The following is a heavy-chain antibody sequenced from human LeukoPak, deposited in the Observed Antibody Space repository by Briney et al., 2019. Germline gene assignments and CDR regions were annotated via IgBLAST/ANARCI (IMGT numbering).Heavy chain of an antibody. CDR2: ISAYNGNT. CDR3: ARVYSSGWYGGGFDY. V-gene: IGHV1-18*04. D-gene: IGHD6-19*01. J-gene: IGHJ4*02. CDR1: GYTFTGYY. Sequence: EASVKVSCKASGYTFTGYYMHWVRQAPGQGLEWMGWISAYNGNTNYAQKLQGRVTMTTDTSTSTAYMELRSLRSDDTAVYYCARVYSSGWYGGGFDYWGQGTLVTVSS.